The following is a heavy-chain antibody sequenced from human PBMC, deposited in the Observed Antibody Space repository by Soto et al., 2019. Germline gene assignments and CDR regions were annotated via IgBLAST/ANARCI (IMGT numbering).Heavy chain of an antibody. Sequence: QVHLVESGGGVVQPGRSLRLSCAASGFTFSSYAMHWVRQAPGKGLEWVAVVSYDGKNKYYADSVKGRFTISRDNSKNTLYLQMNSLRAEDTAVYYCAREGGWPRQAYYFDYWGQGTLVIVSS. CDR1: GFTFSSYA. V-gene: IGHV3-30*04. CDR2: VSYDGKNK. CDR3: AREGGWPRQAYYFDY. D-gene: IGHD6-6*01. J-gene: IGHJ4*02.